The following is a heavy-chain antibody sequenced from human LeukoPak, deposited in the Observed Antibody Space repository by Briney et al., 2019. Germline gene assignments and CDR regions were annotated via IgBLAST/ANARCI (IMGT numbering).Heavy chain of an antibody. CDR3: ARGVSGYSYGGRLDYYYMDV. V-gene: IGHV4-61*02. D-gene: IGHD5-18*01. J-gene: IGHJ6*03. Sequence: SETLSLTCTVSGCSISRGSYYWSWIRQPAGKGLEWIGRIYTSGSTNYNPSLKGRVTISVETSKTQFLLKLSSVTAADTVVYYCARGVSGYSYGGRLDYYYMDVWGKGTTVTVSS. CDR1: GCSISRGSYY. CDR2: IYTSGST.